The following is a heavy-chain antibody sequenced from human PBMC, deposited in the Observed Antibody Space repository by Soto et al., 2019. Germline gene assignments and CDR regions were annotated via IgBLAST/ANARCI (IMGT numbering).Heavy chain of an antibody. CDR1: GFTFISYA. D-gene: IGHD3-22*01. CDR3: AKEHYDSSGPLAFDI. Sequence: PWGSLRLSCAASGFTFISYAISCVRHSPWKGLEWASAISGSGGSTYYADSVKGRFTISRDNSKNTLYLQMNSLRAEDTAVYYCAKEHYDSSGPLAFDIWGQGTMVTVS. J-gene: IGHJ3*02. CDR2: ISGSGGST. V-gene: IGHV3-23*01.